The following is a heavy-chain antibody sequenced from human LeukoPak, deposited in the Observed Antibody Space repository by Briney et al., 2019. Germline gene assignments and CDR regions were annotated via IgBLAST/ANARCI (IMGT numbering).Heavy chain of an antibody. J-gene: IGHJ4*02. V-gene: IGHV3-23*01. CDR3: AKRLPQHYYDFWSGFYS. Sequence: QAGGSLRLSCAASGFTFNSYAMNWVRQAPGKGLEWVSAISGSGGSTYYADSVKGRFTISRDNSKNTLYLQMNSLRADDTAVYYRAKRLPQHYYDFWSGFYSWGQGTLVTVSS. D-gene: IGHD3-3*01. CDR1: GFTFNSYA. CDR2: ISGSGGST.